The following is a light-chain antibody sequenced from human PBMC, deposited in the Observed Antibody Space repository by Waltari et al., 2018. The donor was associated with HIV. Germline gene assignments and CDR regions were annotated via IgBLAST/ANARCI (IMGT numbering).Light chain of an antibody. CDR3: MQSLHLLYT. CDR1: QSLKHTDGNTY. V-gene: IGKV2D-29*02. CDR2: EVS. Sequence: DIVMTQTPPSLSVTPGQPASISCNSSQSLKHTDGNTYLYWYLQRPGQSPRVLIYEVSKRLAGVPDRFSGSGSGTHFTLKIARVEAEDVGSYYCMQSLHLLYTFGQGTKLEIK. J-gene: IGKJ2*01.